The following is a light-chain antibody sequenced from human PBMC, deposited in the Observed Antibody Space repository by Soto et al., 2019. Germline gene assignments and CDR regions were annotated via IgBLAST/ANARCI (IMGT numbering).Light chain of an antibody. Sequence: QSALTPPPSLSGAPGQRVTISCTGSSSNIGAGYDVHWYQQLPGTAPKLLIYGNSNRPSGVPDRFSGSKSGTSASLAITGLQAEDEADYYCQSYDSSLSGHVVFGGGTKLTVL. J-gene: IGLJ2*01. CDR2: GNS. CDR3: QSYDSSLSGHVV. V-gene: IGLV1-40*01. CDR1: SSNIGAGYD.